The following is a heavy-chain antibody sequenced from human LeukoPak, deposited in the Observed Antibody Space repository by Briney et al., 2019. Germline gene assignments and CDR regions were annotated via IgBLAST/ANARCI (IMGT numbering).Heavy chain of an antibody. V-gene: IGHV4-30-2*01. CDR2: IFHTGST. J-gene: IGHJ4*02. Sequence: TLSLTCVVSGGSISSGGYSWSWIRQPPGKGLEWIGYIFHTGSTFYNPSLKSRITISGDRSKNQFSLKLSSVTAADTAVYYCARGRDSYGSGTYYFGYWGQGTLVTVSS. D-gene: IGHD3-10*01. CDR1: GGSISSGGYS. CDR3: ARGRDSYGSGTYYFGY.